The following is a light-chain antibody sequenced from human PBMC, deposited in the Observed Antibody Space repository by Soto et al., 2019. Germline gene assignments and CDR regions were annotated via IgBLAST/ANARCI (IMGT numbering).Light chain of an antibody. CDR2: AAS. V-gene: IGKV1-27*01. CDR3: QKYNSAPRT. CDR1: QGISNY. Sequence: DIQMTQSPSSRSASLVDIVAVACLASQGISNYLAWYQQKPGKVPKLLIYAASTVQSGVPSRFSGSGSGTDFTLTISSLQPEDVATYYCQKYNSAPRTFGGGTKVDIK. J-gene: IGKJ4*01.